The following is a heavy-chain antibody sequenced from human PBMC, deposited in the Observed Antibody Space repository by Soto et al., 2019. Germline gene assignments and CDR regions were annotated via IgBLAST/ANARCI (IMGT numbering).Heavy chain of an antibody. Sequence: QVQLVQSGAEVKKPGASVKVSCKASGYTFTSYDINWVRLATGQGLEWMGWMNPNSGNTAYAQKLPVIAAITRNTSISTAYMVLSSRRSEYPAVYYCARLREDCAVAWGQGTLVTVSS. CDR1: GYTFTSYD. CDR3: ARLREDCAVA. D-gene: IGHD2-21*01. CDR2: MNPNSGNT. J-gene: IGHJ5*02. V-gene: IGHV1-8*01.